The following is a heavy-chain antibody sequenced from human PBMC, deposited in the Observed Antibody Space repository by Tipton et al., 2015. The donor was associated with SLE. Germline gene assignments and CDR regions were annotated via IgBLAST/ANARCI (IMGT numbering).Heavy chain of an antibody. J-gene: IGHJ4*02. CDR1: GGSISSSSYY. D-gene: IGHD2-2*01. Sequence: TLSLTCTFSGGSISSSSYYWGRLRQSPGTGLEWVGSIYYSGATYYNPSLRSRVTISVDTSKNQISLKLISVTAADTAVYYCAGNKRDCSSTSCFVPYFDYWGLGILVSVSS. CDR2: IYYSGAT. CDR3: AGNKRDCSSTSCFVPYFDY. V-gene: IGHV4-39*01.